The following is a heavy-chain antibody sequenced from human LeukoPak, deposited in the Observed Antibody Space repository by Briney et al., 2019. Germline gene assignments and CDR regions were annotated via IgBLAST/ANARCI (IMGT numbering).Heavy chain of an antibody. J-gene: IGHJ4*02. D-gene: IGHD1-26*01. V-gene: IGHV4-38-2*02. CDR3: ARVGPEIVDPLDY. Sequence: SETLSLTCTVSGYSISSGYYWGWIRQPPGKGLEWIGSIYHSGSTYYNPSLKSRVTISVDTSKNQFSLKLSSVTAADTAVYYCARVGPEIVDPLDYWGQGTLVTVSS. CDR1: GYSISSGYY. CDR2: IYHSGST.